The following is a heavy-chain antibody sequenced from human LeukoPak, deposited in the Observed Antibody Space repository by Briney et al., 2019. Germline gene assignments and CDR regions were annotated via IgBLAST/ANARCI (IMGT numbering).Heavy chain of an antibody. CDR3: ATYYDFWSGYYFDY. J-gene: IGHJ4*02. Sequence: PGGYLRLSCAASGFTFSSYAMSWLRQAPGKGLEWVSAISGSGGSAYYADSVKGRFTISRDNSKNTLYLQMNSLRAEDTAVYYSATYYDFWSGYYFDYWGQGTMVTVSS. CDR2: ISGSGGSA. CDR1: GFTFSSYA. D-gene: IGHD3-3*01. V-gene: IGHV3-23*01.